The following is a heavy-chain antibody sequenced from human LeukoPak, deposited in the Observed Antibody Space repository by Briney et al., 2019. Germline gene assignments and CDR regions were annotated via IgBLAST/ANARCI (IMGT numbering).Heavy chain of an antibody. CDR1: GGTFSSYA. CDR3: ARVGSDIVVVPAAMGPYYYYYYGMDV. Sequence: SVKVSCKASGGTFSSYAISWVRQAPGQGLEWMGGIIPIFGTANYAQKFQGRVTITADESTSTAYMELSSLRSEDTAVYYCARVGSDIVVVPAAMGPYYYYYYGMDVWGQGTTVTVSS. V-gene: IGHV1-69*01. J-gene: IGHJ6*02. D-gene: IGHD2-2*01. CDR2: IIPIFGTA.